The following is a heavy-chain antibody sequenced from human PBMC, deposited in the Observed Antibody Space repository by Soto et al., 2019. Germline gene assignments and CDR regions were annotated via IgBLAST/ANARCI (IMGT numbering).Heavy chain of an antibody. CDR1: GGSISSGDYY. J-gene: IGHJ5*02. Sequence: QVQLQESGPGLVKPSQTLSLTCTVSGGSISSGDYYWSWIRQHPGKGLEWIGYIYYSGSTYYNPSLKRRDTISVDPSKNQFSLKLSSXXAXXXXXXXXAXXXXGSRQGFDPWGQGTLVTVXS. CDR2: IYYSGST. V-gene: IGHV4-31*03. D-gene: IGHD2-15*01. CDR3: XAXXXXGSRQGFDP.